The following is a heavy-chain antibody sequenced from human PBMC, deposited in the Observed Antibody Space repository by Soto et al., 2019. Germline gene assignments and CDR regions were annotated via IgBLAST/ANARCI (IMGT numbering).Heavy chain of an antibody. V-gene: IGHV4-4*07. Sequence: SETLSLTCSVSGGTISGYHWTWIRQPAGKGLEWIGRIYSSGNTKYNPSLQSRVTMSLDTSNNQFSLRLTSVTAADTAVYYCARGQRFSDWFDPWGQGTLVTVS. CDR1: GGTISGYH. CDR3: ARGQRFSDWFDP. CDR2: IYSSGNT. J-gene: IGHJ5*02. D-gene: IGHD3-3*01.